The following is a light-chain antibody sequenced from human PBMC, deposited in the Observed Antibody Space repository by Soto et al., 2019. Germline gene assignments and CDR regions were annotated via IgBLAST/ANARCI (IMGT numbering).Light chain of an antibody. Sequence: QLVLTQSPSASASLGASVKLTCTLSSGHSSYAIAWHQQQPEKGPRYSMKLNSDGSHSQGDGIPDRFSGSSSGAERYLTISSLQSEDEADYYCQPWGTGIHVVFGGGTKLTVL. J-gene: IGLJ2*01. CDR1: SGHSSYA. CDR2: LNSDGSH. CDR3: QPWGTGIHVV. V-gene: IGLV4-69*01.